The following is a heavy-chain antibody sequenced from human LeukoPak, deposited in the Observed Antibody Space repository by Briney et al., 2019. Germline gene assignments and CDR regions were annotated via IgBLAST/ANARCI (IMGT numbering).Heavy chain of an antibody. CDR2: IYSDGNT. CDR3: ARDFSGRGDAFDI. CDR1: GFTVSSNY. V-gene: IGHV3-53*01. D-gene: IGHD1-26*01. J-gene: IGHJ3*02. Sequence: GGSLRLSCAASGFTVSSNYMSWVRQAPGKGLEWVSVIYSDGNTYYADSVKGRLTISRDNSKNTLYLQMNSLRAEDTAVYYCARDFSGRGDAFDIWGQRTMVTVSS.